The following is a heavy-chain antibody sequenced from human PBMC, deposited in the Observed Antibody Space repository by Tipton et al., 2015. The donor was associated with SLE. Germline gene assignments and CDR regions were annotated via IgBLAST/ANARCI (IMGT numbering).Heavy chain of an antibody. CDR2: ISSSSSYI. Sequence: GSLRLSCAASGFTFSSYSMNWVRQAPGKGLEWVASISSSSSYIYYADSVKGRFTISRDNAKNSLYLQMNSLRAEDTAVYYCARDRALSGSYFPPYYYGMDVWVQGTTVTVSS. CDR1: GFTFSSYS. CDR3: ARDRALSGSYFPPYYYGMDV. V-gene: IGHV3-21*01. J-gene: IGHJ6*02. D-gene: IGHD1-26*01.